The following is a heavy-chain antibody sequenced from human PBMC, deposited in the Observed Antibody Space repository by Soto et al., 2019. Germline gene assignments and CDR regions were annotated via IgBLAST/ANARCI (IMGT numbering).Heavy chain of an antibody. CDR3: ASAGHIVMVTTAFDS. CDR2: VNPSGGHT. Sequence: QVQLMQSGAEVKKPGASVKVSCKASGDTFSDYYIHWVRQAPGQGLEWLGTVNPSGGHTTYSQHLPGTVTMATATSTRTPLIELPGLTSAPPALYYSASAGHIVMVTTAFDSWAQATLLTVSS. J-gene: IGHJ5*01. V-gene: IGHV1-46*01. CDR1: GDTFSDYY. D-gene: IGHD2-21*02.